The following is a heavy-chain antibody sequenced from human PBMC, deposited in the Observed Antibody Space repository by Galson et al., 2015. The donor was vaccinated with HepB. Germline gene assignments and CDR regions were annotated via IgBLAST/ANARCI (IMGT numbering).Heavy chain of an antibody. CDR2: ISTYNGDT. CDR1: GHTFTTYG. Sequence: SVKVSCKASGHTFTTYGISWVRQAPGQGLEWMGWISTYNGDTKYGQKFQGRVTMTTDTSTSTVYMELRSLTSDDTAVYYCARELKLGVTGTTGLDYWGQGTLVTVSS. V-gene: IGHV1-18*04. CDR3: ARELKLGVTGTTGLDY. D-gene: IGHD1/OR15-1a*01. J-gene: IGHJ4*02.